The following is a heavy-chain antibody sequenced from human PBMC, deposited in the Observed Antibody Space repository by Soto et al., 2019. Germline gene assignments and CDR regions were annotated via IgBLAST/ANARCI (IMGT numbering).Heavy chain of an antibody. CDR2: ISSSGTTI. CDR3: AKGYVWGSYRPSMDV. Sequence: GGSLRLSCAASGFTFSDYYMSWIRQAPGKGLEWVSYISSSGTTIYYADSVKGRFTISRDNARNSLFLQMNSLRAEDTAVYYCAKGYVWGSYRPSMDVWDHGTTVTV. CDR1: GFTFSDYY. V-gene: IGHV3-11*01. D-gene: IGHD3-16*02. J-gene: IGHJ6*02.